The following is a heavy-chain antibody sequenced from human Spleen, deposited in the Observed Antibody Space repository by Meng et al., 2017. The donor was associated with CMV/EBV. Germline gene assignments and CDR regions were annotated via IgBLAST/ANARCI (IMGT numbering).Heavy chain of an antibody. D-gene: IGHD2-21*01. CDR3: AGRGDCGGDCFHSYFPS. Sequence: ASVKVSWKASGYTFTGSYMHWVRQAPGQGLEWMGWIKPNNGDTKYAQRFQGRVTMTRDTSISTAYMDLSGLTSDDTAVYYCAGRGDCGGDCFHSYFPSWGQGTLVTVSS. CDR2: IKPNNGDT. J-gene: IGHJ5*02. CDR1: GYTFTGSY. V-gene: IGHV1-2*02.